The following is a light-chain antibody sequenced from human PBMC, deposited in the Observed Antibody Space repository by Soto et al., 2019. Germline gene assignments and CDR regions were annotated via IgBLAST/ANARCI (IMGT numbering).Light chain of an antibody. CDR2: LGS. V-gene: IGKV2-28*01. Sequence: DIVMTQSPLSLPVTPGEPASISCRSSQSLPHSNGYNYLDWHLQKPGQSPQLLIYLGSNRASGVPYRFSGIGSGTDFTLKISRVEAEDVGVYYCMQALQTPRTFGQGTKVEIK. CDR3: MQALQTPRT. CDR1: QSLPHSNGYNY. J-gene: IGKJ1*01.